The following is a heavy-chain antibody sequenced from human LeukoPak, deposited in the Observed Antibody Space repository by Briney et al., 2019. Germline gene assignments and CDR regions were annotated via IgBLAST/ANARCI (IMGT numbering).Heavy chain of an antibody. V-gene: IGHV4-59*01. J-gene: IGHJ4*02. CDR3: AREGKLTGYFGGLGFNY. D-gene: IGHD6-19*01. Sequence: SETLSLTCTVSGGSISSYYWSWIRQPPGKGLEWIANIDYSGNTIYNPALKSRVTMSVDTSKNQFSLNLTSVTAADTAVYYCAREGKLTGYFGGLGFNYWGQGILVTVSS. CDR1: GGSISSYY. CDR2: IDYSGNT.